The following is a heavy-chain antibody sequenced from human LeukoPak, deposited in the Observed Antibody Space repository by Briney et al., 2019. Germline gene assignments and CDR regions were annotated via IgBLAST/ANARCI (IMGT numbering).Heavy chain of an antibody. CDR3: ARDLYGGNSGDYFDY. D-gene: IGHD4-23*01. V-gene: IGHV3-66*02. CDR1: GFTVSSNY. J-gene: IGHJ4*02. Sequence: PGGSLRLSCAASGFTVSSNYMSWVRQAPGKGLEWVSVIYSGGSTYYADSAKGRFTISRDNSKNTLYLQMNSLRAEDTAVYYCARDLYGGNSGDYFDYWGQGTLVTVSS. CDR2: IYSGGST.